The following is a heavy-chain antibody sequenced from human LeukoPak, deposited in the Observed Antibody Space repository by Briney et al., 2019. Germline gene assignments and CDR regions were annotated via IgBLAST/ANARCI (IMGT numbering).Heavy chain of an antibody. J-gene: IGHJ4*02. Sequence: GGSLRLSCAASGFTFSSYSMNWVRQAPGKGLEWVSSISSSSSYIYYADSVKGRFTISRDNAKNSLYLQMNSLRAEDTAVYYCARVSEMATITAFEYWGQGTLVTVSS. V-gene: IGHV3-21*01. D-gene: IGHD5-24*01. CDR1: GFTFSSYS. CDR3: ARVSEMATITAFEY. CDR2: ISSSSSYI.